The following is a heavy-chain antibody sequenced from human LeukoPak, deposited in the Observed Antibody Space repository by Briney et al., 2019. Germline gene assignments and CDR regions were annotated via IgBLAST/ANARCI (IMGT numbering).Heavy chain of an antibody. V-gene: IGHV3-23*01. D-gene: IGHD6-19*01. CDR2: ISGSGGGT. CDR3: AKEGEGYSSGWFVDY. J-gene: IGHJ4*02. CDR1: GFTFSSCA. Sequence: GGSLRLSCAASGFTFSSCAMSWVRQAPGKGLEWVSAISGSGGGTYYADSVKGRFTISRDSSKNTLSLQMNSLRAEDTAVYYCAKEGEGYSSGWFVDYWGQGTLVTVSS.